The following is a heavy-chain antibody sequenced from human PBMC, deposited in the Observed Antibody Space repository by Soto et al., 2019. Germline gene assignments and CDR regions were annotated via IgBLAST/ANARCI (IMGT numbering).Heavy chain of an antibody. CDR2: ISAYNGNT. D-gene: IGHD3-22*01. V-gene: IGHV1-18*04. CDR1: GYTFTSYG. Sequence: ASVKVSCKASGYTFTSYGISWVRQAPGQGLEWMGWISAYNGNTNYAQKLQGRVTMTTDTSTSTAYMELRSLRSDDTAVYYCARSSGDYYDSSPASRMDVWGQGTTVTVSS. CDR3: ARSSGDYYDSSPASRMDV. J-gene: IGHJ6*02.